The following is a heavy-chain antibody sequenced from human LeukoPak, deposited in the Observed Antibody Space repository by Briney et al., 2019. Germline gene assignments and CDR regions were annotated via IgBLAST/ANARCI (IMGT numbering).Heavy chain of an antibody. CDR1: GFTFSTYS. CDR3: ASPSDYGMDV. Sequence: GGSLRLSCAASGFTFSTYSMNWVRQAPGKGLEWVSSISSSSSYIYYADSVKGRFTISRDNAKNSLYLQMNSLRAEDTAVYYCASPSDYGMDVWGQGTTVTVSS. J-gene: IGHJ6*02. V-gene: IGHV3-21*01. CDR2: ISSSSSYI.